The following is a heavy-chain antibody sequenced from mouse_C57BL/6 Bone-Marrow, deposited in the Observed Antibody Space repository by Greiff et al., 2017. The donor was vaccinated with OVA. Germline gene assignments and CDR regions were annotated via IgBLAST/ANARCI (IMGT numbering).Heavy chain of an antibody. CDR3: TRGYSNYYAMDY. V-gene: IGHV1-15*01. CDR1: GYTFTDYE. Sequence: QVQLQQPGAELVRPGASVTLSCKASGYTFTDYEMHWVKQTPVHGLEWIGALDPETGGTAYNQKFKGTAILTADKSSSTAYMELRSLTSEDSAVYYCTRGYSNYYAMDYWGQGTSVTVSS. D-gene: IGHD2-5*01. CDR2: LDPETGGT. J-gene: IGHJ4*01.